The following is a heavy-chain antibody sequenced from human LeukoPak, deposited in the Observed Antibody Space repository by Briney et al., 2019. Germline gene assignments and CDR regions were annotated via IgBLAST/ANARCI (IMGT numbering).Heavy chain of an antibody. CDR2: INQDGSVK. V-gene: IGHV3-7*05. CDR3: ARGTTVAANWFDP. D-gene: IGHD6-19*01. J-gene: IGHJ5*02. CDR1: GFTFSSHW. Sequence: GGSLRLSCAASGFTFSSHWMNGVRQAPGKGLEWVANINQDGSVKYYVDSVKGRFTISRDNAKNSIYLQMNSLRAEDTAVYYCARGTTVAANWFDPWGQGTLVTVSS.